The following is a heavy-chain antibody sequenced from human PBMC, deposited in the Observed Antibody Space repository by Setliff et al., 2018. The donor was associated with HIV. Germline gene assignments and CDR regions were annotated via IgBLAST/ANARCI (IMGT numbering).Heavy chain of an antibody. CDR1: GYTFSSFA. J-gene: IGHJ4*02. CDR3: ARVGPFAFDSSGYAEF. Sequence: ASVKVSCKASGYTFSSFAISWVRQAPGQGREWMAWSSAYNGNTNYAQRLQGRVTVTTDTSTRTAYMELRGLRSDDTAVYVCARVGPFAFDSSGYAEFWGQGTLVTVSS. D-gene: IGHD3-22*01. V-gene: IGHV1-18*01. CDR2: SSAYNGNT.